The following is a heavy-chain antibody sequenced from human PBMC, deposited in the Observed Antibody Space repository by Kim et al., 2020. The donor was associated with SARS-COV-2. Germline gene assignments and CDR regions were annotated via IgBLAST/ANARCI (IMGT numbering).Heavy chain of an antibody. CDR1: GFTFSSYA. J-gene: IGHJ4*02. D-gene: IGHD4-17*01. Sequence: GGSLRLSCAASGFTFSSYAMNWVRQAPGKGLEWVSGISARGCGTSYADSVKGRVSISSDNSKNTLNLQLNSLRPEDTAVDYCTKRFGDYGDGFDYWGQGNLGTVSS. V-gene: IGHV3-23*01. CDR2: ISARGCGT. CDR3: TKRFGDYGDGFDY.